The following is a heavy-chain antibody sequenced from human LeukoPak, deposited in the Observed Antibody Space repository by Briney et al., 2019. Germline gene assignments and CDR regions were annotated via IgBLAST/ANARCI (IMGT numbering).Heavy chain of an antibody. J-gene: IGHJ4*02. V-gene: IGHV4-61*05. Sequence: SETLSLTCTVSGGSISSSSYHWGWIRQPPGKGLEWIGYIYYSGSTNYNPSLKSRVTISVDTSKNQFSLKLSSVTAADTAVYYCARSGVRYSSSWYLVYWGQGTLVTVSS. CDR3: ARSGVRYSSSWYLVY. CDR1: GGSISSSSYH. D-gene: IGHD6-13*01. CDR2: IYYSGST.